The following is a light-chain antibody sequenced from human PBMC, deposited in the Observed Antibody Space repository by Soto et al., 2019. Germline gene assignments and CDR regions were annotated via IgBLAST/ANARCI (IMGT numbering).Light chain of an antibody. CDR2: EVS. CDR3: SSYGGSNNLV. V-gene: IGLV2-8*01. CDR1: SSDVGGYNF. J-gene: IGLJ3*02. Sequence: QSALTQPPSASGSLGQSVTISCTGTSSDVGGYNFVSWYQQYPGKAPKLIIYEVSKRPSGVPDRFSGSKSGNTASLTVSGLQAEDEADYFCSSYGGSNNLVFGGGTKLTVL.